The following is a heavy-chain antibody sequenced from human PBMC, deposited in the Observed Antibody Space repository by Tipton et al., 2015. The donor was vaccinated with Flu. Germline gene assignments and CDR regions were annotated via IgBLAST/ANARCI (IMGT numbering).Heavy chain of an antibody. J-gene: IGHJ3*02. Sequence: QSGPEVKKPGASVKVSYKASGYTFTSYDINWVRQATGQGLEWMGWISAYNGNTNYAQKLQGRVTMTTDTSTSTAYMELRSLRSDDTAVYYCARGAAAGTPDAFDIWGQGTMVTVSS. CDR3: ARGAAAGTPDAFDI. D-gene: IGHD6-13*01. CDR1: GYTFTSYD. CDR2: ISAYNGNT. V-gene: IGHV1-18*01.